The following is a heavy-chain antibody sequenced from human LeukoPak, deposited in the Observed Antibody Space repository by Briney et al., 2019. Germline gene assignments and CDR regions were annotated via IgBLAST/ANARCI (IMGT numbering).Heavy chain of an antibody. CDR1: GGSFSGYY. J-gene: IGHJ4*02. CDR3: ARDRRVRANIAAAALSY. V-gene: IGHV4-34*01. Sequence: SETLSLTCAVYGGSFSGYYWSWIRQPPGKGLEWIGEIDHSGSTNYNPSLKSRVTISVDTSKNQFSLKLSSVTAADTAVYYCARDRRVRANIAAAALSYWGQGTLVTVSS. D-gene: IGHD6-13*01. CDR2: IDHSGST.